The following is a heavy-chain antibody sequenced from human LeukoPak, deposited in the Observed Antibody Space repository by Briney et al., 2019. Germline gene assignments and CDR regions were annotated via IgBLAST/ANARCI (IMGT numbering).Heavy chain of an antibody. J-gene: IGHJ4*02. Sequence: GGSLRPSCAASGFTFSSYGMHWVRQAPGKGLEWVAVISYDGSNKYYADSVKGRFTISRDNSKNTLYLQMNSLRAEGTAVYYCAKDYYGGNSGPFDYWGQGTLVTVSS. CDR1: GFTFSSYG. D-gene: IGHD4-23*01. CDR3: AKDYYGGNSGPFDY. CDR2: ISYDGSNK. V-gene: IGHV3-30*18.